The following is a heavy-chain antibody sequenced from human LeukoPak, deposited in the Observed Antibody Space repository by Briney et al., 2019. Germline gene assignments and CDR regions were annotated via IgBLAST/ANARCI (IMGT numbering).Heavy chain of an antibody. CDR3: AKDYRPDGFNDIDY. CDR2: IVGNGRTA. J-gene: IGHJ4*02. V-gene: IGHV3-23*01. Sequence: GGSLSLSCVASGFPFSNYAINWVAKAPGKGLEWVSIIVGNGRTAYSDSAKGRFTISRDNSKNTVHLQMDNLRAEDTAVYYCAKDYRPDGFNDIDYWGQGTQVTVSS. D-gene: IGHD5-24*01. CDR1: GFPFSNYA.